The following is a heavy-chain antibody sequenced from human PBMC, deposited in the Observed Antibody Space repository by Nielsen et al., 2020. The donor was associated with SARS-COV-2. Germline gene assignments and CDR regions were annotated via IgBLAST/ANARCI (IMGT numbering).Heavy chain of an antibody. V-gene: IGHV4-39*01. Sequence: WIRQPPGKGLEWIGSIYYSGSTYYNPSLKSRVTISVDTSKNQFSLKLSSVTAADTAVYYCARHGPPLPDIAVAGTGLDYWGQGTLVTVSS. J-gene: IGHJ4*02. CDR2: IYYSGST. D-gene: IGHD6-19*01. CDR3: ARHGPPLPDIAVAGTGLDY.